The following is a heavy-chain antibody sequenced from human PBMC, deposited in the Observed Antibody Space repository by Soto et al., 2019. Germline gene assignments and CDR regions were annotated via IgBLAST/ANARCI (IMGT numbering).Heavy chain of an antibody. V-gene: IGHV4-59*12. Sequence: SETLSLTCTVSGASISNSYWSWIRQPPGKGLEWIGHIYYSGSTTYNPSLESRVTISVDTSKNQFSLKLSSVTAADTAVYYCARERVVVVVAATLYYYYGMDVWGQGTTVTVSS. CDR2: IYYSGST. CDR3: ARERVVVVVAATLYYYYGMDV. J-gene: IGHJ6*02. CDR1: GASISNSY. D-gene: IGHD2-15*01.